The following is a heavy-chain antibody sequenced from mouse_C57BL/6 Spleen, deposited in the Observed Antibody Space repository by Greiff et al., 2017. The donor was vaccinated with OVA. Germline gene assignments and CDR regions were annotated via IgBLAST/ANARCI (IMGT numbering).Heavy chain of an antibody. D-gene: IGHD2-4*01. J-gene: IGHJ2*01. Sequence: VQLQQPGAELVKPGASVKLSCKASGYTFTSYWMQWVKQRPGQGLEWIGEIDPSDSYTNYNQKFKGKATLTVDTSSSTAYMQLSSLTSEDSAVYYCARWYDYDNYFDYWGQGTTLTVSS. V-gene: IGHV1-50*01. CDR3: ARWYDYDNYFDY. CDR2: IDPSDSYT. CDR1: GYTFTSYW.